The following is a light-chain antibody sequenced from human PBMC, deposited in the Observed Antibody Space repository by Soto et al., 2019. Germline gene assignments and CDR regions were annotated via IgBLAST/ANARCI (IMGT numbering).Light chain of an antibody. CDR3: QQYYTAPRT. V-gene: IGKV4-1*01. CDR2: WAS. CDR1: QSVLYSSNNKNY. J-gene: IGKJ1*01. Sequence: DIEMTQSPESLAASLGEMATNNCKSIQSVLYSSNNKNYLARYQQKPGQHPKLLSYWASTRESGVPDRVSGRGSATDFTLTISSLQAEDVAVYYCQQYYTAPRTFGQGTMVELK.